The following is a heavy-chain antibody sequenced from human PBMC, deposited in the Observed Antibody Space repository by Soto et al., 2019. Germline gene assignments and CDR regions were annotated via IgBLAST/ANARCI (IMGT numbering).Heavy chain of an antibody. CDR3: VSDDQRGGDYDY. Sequence: GGALRLSCAASGVIFSSYWINWVRQTPGKGLECVAAIKGDGSQRYYVDSVKGRFTISRDNAKNSVDLQMKSLRAEDTAVYYRVSDDQRGGDYDYWGQGTLVTVSS. CDR1: GVIFSSYW. D-gene: IGHD4-17*01. CDR2: IKGDGSQR. J-gene: IGHJ4*02. V-gene: IGHV3-7*01.